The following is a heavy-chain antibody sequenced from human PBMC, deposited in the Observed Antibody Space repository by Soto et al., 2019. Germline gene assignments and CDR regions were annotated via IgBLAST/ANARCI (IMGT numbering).Heavy chain of an antibody. CDR2: ISGSGGST. CDR3: AKDLPVAAPMEFDS. CDR1: GFTFSSYS. V-gene: IGHV3-23*01. Sequence: XGSLRLTCAASGFTFSSYSMSWVRQAPGKGLEWVSAISGSGGSTYYADSVKGRFTISRDNSKSTLYLQMNSLRAEDTAVYYCAKDLPVAAPMEFDSWGQGTLVTVSS. J-gene: IGHJ5*01. D-gene: IGHD6-13*01.